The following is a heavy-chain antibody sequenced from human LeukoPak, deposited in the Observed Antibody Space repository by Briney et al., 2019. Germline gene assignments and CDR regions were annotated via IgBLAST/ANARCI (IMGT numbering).Heavy chain of an antibody. D-gene: IGHD2-21*01. CDR3: AREAYHTGDLDQ. CDR1: GFTFSNHI. Sequence: GGSLRLSCAASGFTFSNHIMHWVSQAPGKGLEWVFFIRFDGTNRHDVDSVKGRFTISRDNPNNMLYLQMNSLRFDDTAVYYCAREAYHTGDLDQWGEGTLVIVSS. CDR2: IRFDGTNR. J-gene: IGHJ4*02. V-gene: IGHV3-30*02.